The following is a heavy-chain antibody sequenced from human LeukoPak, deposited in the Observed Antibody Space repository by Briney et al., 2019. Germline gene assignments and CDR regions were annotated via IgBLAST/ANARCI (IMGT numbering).Heavy chain of an antibody. CDR1: GFTFSSYA. J-gene: IGHJ4*02. Sequence: GGSLRLSCAASGFTFSSYAMSWVRQAPGKGLEWVSHINGGGSTFYADSVKGRFTVSRDNSKNTVYLQMNSLRVEDTAIYYCAKGRTVGETSFDYWGQGTLVTVSS. D-gene: IGHD5-24*01. V-gene: IGHV3-23*03. CDR3: AKGRTVGETSFDY. CDR2: INGGGST.